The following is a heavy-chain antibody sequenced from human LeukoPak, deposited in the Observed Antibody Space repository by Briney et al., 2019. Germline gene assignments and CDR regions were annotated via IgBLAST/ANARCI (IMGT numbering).Heavy chain of an antibody. CDR2: ITGSGGST. Sequence: PGGSLRLSCAASGITFSSYGMSWVRQAPGKGLEWVSAITGSGGSTYYADSVKGRFTISRDNSKNTLYLQMNGLRAEGTAVYYCAKDSLRYFDWLAYFDYWGQGILVTVSS. CDR3: AKDSLRYFDWLAYFDY. V-gene: IGHV3-23*01. CDR1: GITFSSYG. J-gene: IGHJ4*02. D-gene: IGHD3-9*01.